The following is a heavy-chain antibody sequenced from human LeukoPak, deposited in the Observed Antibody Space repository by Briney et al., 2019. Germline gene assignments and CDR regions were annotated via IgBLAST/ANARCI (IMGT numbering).Heavy chain of an antibody. CDR2: ISGGGGST. Sequence: GGSLRLSCAASEFTFSSYALSWVRQAPGKGLEWVSTISGGGGSTYYADSAKGRFTISRDNSKNTLYLQMNSLRAEDTAVYYCAKDFEEYSSSWYDAFDIWGQGTMVTVSS. CDR3: AKDFEEYSSSWYDAFDI. J-gene: IGHJ3*02. D-gene: IGHD6-13*01. V-gene: IGHV3-23*01. CDR1: EFTFSSYA.